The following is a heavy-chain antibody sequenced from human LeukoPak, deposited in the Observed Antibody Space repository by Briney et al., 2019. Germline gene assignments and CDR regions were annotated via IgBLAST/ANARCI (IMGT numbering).Heavy chain of an antibody. V-gene: IGHV1-8*01. J-gene: IGHJ6*02. Sequence: GASVKVSCKASGYTFTSYDINWVRQATGQGLEWMGWMNPNSGNTGYAQKFQGRVTMTRNTSISTAYMELGSLRSEDTAVYYCARGYSSGWSWYYYYYGMDVWGQGTTVTVSS. CDR1: GYTFTSYD. CDR3: ARGYSSGWSWYYYYYGMDV. D-gene: IGHD6-19*01. CDR2: MNPNSGNT.